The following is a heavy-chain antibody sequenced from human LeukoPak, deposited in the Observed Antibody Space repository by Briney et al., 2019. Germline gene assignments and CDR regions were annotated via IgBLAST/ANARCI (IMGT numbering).Heavy chain of an antibody. CDR1: GFTFSSYA. CDR3: ARVGYYDSSGFDY. D-gene: IGHD3-22*01. CDR2: ISSSGSTI. J-gene: IGHJ4*02. V-gene: IGHV3-48*03. Sequence: GGSLRLSCAASGFTFSSYAMSWVRQAPGKGLEWVSYISSSGSTIYYADSVKGRFTISRDNAKNSLYLQMNSLRAEDTAVYYCARVGYYDSSGFDYWGQGTLVTVSS.